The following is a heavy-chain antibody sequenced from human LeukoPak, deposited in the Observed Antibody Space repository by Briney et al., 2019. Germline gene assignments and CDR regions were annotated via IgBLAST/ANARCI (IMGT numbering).Heavy chain of an antibody. CDR2: IYYNGNT. D-gene: IGHD6-13*01. CDR1: GGSISDDSYY. CDR3: ARLYSSSLGRVFDY. V-gene: IGHV4-39*07. J-gene: IGHJ4*02. Sequence: SSETLSLTCTVSGGSISDDSYYWGWIRQPPGKGLEWIGTIYYNGNTYYNPSLKSRVTISVDTSKNQFSLKLSSVTAADTAIYYCARLYSSSLGRVFDYWGQGTLVTVSS.